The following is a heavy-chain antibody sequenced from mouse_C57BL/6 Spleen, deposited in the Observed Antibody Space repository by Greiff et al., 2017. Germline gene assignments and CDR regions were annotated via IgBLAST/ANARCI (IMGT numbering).Heavy chain of an antibody. J-gene: IGHJ2*01. CDR3: ARHEVDWGYFDY. D-gene: IGHD4-1*01. Sequence: QVQLKQSGAELVKPGESVKLSCKASGYTFTKYTIHWVKQRSGQGLEWIGWFYPGSGSIKYNEKFKDKGTLTADKSSSTVDMDLSILTSEVSAVYFCARHEVDWGYFDYWSQGATLTVSS. V-gene: IGHV1-62-2*01. CDR2: FYPGSGSI. CDR1: GYTFTKYT.